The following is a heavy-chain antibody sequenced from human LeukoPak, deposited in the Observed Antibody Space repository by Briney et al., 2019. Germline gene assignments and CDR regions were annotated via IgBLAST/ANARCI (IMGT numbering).Heavy chain of an antibody. D-gene: IGHD2-15*01. CDR3: AKVLSVVVAATLLDY. CDR1: GSTFSSYG. V-gene: IGHV3-30*02. J-gene: IGHJ4*02. CDR2: IRYDGSNK. Sequence: QSGGSLRLSCAASGSTFSSYGMHWVRQAPGKGLEWVAFIRYDGSNKYYADSVKGRFTISRDNSKNTLYLQMNSLRAEDTAVYYCAKVLSVVVAATLLDYWGRGTLVTVSS.